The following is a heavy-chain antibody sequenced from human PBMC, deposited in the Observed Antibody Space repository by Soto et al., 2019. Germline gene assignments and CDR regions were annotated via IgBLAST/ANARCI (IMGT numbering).Heavy chain of an antibody. J-gene: IGHJ4*02. CDR3: ARDLKFGQADY. V-gene: IGHV4-4*07. D-gene: IGHD3-10*01. CDR2: IYTSGST. Sequence: LSLTCTVSVGSTSSYYWTWIRQPSGNGPEWIGRIYTSGSTNYNPSLKSRVTMSVDTSKNQFSLKLSSVTAADTAVYYCARDLKFGQADYWGQGTQVTVSS. CDR1: VGSTSSYY.